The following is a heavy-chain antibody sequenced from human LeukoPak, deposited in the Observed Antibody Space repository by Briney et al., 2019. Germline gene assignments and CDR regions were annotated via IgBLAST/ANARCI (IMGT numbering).Heavy chain of an antibody. D-gene: IGHD3-16*01. J-gene: IGHJ5*02. Sequence: GGSLRLSCVASEFTFSSYGMHWVRQAPGKGLEWVAVISYDGSNKYYADSVKGRLTISRDNSKNTLYLQMNSLRAEDTAVYYCAKAAGGWFDPWGQGTLVTVSS. CDR3: AKAAGGWFDP. V-gene: IGHV3-30*18. CDR1: EFTFSSYG. CDR2: ISYDGSNK.